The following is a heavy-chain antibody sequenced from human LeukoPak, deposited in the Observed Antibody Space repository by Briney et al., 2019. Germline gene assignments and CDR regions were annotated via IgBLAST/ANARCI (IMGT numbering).Heavy chain of an antibody. D-gene: IGHD5-18*01. CDR1: GYSISSGYY. CDR2: IYHSGST. V-gene: IGHV4-38-2*02. J-gene: IGHJ3*02. CDR3: ARDRDGYSNDAFDI. Sequence: PSETLSLTCTVSGYSISSGYYWGWIRQPPGKGLEWIGSIYHSGSTYYNPSLKSRVTISVDMSKNQFSLKLSSVTAADTAVYYCARDRDGYSNDAFDIWGQGTMVTVSS.